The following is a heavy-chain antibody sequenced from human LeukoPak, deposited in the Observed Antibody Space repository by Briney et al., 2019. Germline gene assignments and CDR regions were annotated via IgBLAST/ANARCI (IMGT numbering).Heavy chain of an antibody. CDR3: ARVTPDYSRWFDP. CDR2: VIPILATS. CDR1: GGTLSSYG. V-gene: IGHV1-69*13. Sequence: SVKVSCKACGGTLSSYGITWVRQAPGQGLEWMGGVIPILATSNYAEKFQGRVTITADESTSTAYMELSSLRSEDTAVYYCARVTPDYSRWFDPWGQGTLVTVSS. J-gene: IGHJ5*02. D-gene: IGHD2-15*01.